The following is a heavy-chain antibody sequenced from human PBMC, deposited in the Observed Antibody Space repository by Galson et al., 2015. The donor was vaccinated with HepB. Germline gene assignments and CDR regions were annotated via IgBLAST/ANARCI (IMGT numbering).Heavy chain of an antibody. CDR3: ARDPGWRGSYGYAD. CDR1: GFTFSSYA. V-gene: IGHV3-30-3*01. J-gene: IGHJ4*02. D-gene: IGHD3-16*01. CDR2: ISYDGSNK. Sequence: SLRLSCAASGFTFSSYAMHWVRQAPGKGLEWVAVISYDGSNKYYADSVKGRFTISRDNSKNTLYLQMNSLRAEDTAVYYCARDPGWRGSYGYADWGQGTLVTVSS.